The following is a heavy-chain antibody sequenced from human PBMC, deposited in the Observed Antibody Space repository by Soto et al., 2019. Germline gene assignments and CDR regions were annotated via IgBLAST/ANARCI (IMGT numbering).Heavy chain of an antibody. CDR3: ARQASGRADY. J-gene: IGHJ4*02. CDR1: GGSISSSSYY. V-gene: IGHV4-39*01. Sequence: QLQLQESGPGLVKPSETLFLTCTVSGGSISSSSYYWGWIRQPPGKGLEWIGTIYYSGSTYYNPTLQSRPTLSVETSNHRYCLKLTSVTAADTAVYYCARQASGRADYWGQGTLVAVCS. CDR2: IYYSGST. D-gene: IGHD3-10*01.